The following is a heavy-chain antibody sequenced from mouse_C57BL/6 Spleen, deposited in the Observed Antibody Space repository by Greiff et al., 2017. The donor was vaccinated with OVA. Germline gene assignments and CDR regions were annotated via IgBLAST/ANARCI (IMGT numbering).Heavy chain of an antibody. CDR2: ISDGGSYT. Sequence: EVMLVESGGGLVKPGGSLKLSCAASGFTFSSYAMSWVRQTPEKRLEWVATISDGGSYTYYPDNVKGRFTITRDNAKNNLYLQMSHLKSEDTALYYCAREGNWAPFAYWGQGTLVTVS. V-gene: IGHV5-4*01. J-gene: IGHJ3*01. CDR3: AREGNWAPFAY. CDR1: GFTFSSYA. D-gene: IGHD4-1*01.